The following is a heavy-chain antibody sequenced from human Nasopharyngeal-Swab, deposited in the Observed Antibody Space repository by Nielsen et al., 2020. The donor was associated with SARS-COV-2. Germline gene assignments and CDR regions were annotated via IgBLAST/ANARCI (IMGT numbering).Heavy chain of an antibody. CDR2: ISSSGSTI. CDR1: GVSFSGYY. V-gene: IGHV3-11*04. J-gene: IGHJ5*02. Sequence: LSLTCAVYGVSFSGYYWSWIRQAPGNGLSWVSYISSSGSTIYYADSVKGRFTISRDNAKNSLYLQMNSLRAEDMAVYYCARDDYDSSGYRWFDPWGQGTLVTVSS. D-gene: IGHD3-22*01. CDR3: ARDDYDSSGYRWFDP.